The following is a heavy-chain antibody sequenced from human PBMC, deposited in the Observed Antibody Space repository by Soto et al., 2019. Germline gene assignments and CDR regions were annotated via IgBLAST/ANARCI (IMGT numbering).Heavy chain of an antibody. D-gene: IGHD6-19*01. CDR1: GFTFSSYS. J-gene: IGHJ4*02. CDR3: ARDRRSGIAVAGTPGN. Sequence: EVQLVESGGGLVKPGGSLRLSCAASGFTFSSYSMNWVRQAPGKGLEWVSSISSSSSYIYYADSVKGRFTISRDNAKNSLYLQRNSLRAEDTAVYYCARDRRSGIAVAGTPGNWGQGTLVTVSS. V-gene: IGHV3-21*01. CDR2: ISSSSSYI.